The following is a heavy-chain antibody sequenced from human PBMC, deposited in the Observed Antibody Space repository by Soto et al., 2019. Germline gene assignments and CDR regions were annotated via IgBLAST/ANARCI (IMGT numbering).Heavy chain of an antibody. V-gene: IGHV4-31*03. Sequence: QVQLQESGPGLVKPSQTLSLTCTVSGGSITSGDYYWSWIRQQPGKGLEWIGYIYYSGSTNYNPSLKSRVTITVDTSKNQFSLRLSPVTAADTAVYYCARERYYFDSSISTPDYWGQGTLVTVSS. CDR2: IYYSGST. J-gene: IGHJ4*02. CDR3: ARERYYFDSSISTPDY. CDR1: GGSITSGDYY. D-gene: IGHD3-22*01.